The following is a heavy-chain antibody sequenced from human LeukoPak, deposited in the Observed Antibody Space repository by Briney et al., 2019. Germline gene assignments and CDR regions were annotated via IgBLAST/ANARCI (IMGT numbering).Heavy chain of an antibody. Sequence: AGSLRLSCAASEFTFSNYAMTWVRQAPGKGLEWVSSIDSSNKYMYYADSLKGRFTISRDNAQNSLYLQMNSLRAEDTGVYYCASVSYCSGGSFTYFDHWGQGTLVTVSS. D-gene: IGHD2-15*01. J-gene: IGHJ4*02. CDR2: IDSSNKYM. V-gene: IGHV3-21*06. CDR1: EFTFSNYA. CDR3: ASVSYCSGGSFTYFDH.